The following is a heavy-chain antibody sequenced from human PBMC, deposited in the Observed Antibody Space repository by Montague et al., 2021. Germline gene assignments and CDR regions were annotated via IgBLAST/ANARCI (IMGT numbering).Heavy chain of an antibody. CDR2: VSGDGTSI. V-gene: IGHV3-74*03. D-gene: IGHD3-22*01. CDR1: GFIFYKSW. CDR3: VKGGYYSYDALEI. Sequence: SLRLSCAASGFIFYKSWMHWVRQAPGKGLEWVSRVSGDGTSITYVDSVKGRFTVSRDNAKNTVYVQMNTLRAEDTAVYYCVKGGYYSYDALEIWGQGTLVTVSS. J-gene: IGHJ4*02.